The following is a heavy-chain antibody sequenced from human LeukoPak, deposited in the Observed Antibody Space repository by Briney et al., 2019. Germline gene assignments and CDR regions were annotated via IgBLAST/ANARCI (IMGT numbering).Heavy chain of an antibody. D-gene: IGHD6-19*01. CDR2: ISSSGSYI. Sequence: GGSLRLSCAASRFTFSTYSMNWVRQAPGEGLEWVSSISSSGSYIYSTDSLKDRFTISRDNAKNSLYLQMNSLRAEDTAVYYCARALTVAGTDWYFDLWGRGTLVTVSS. CDR3: ARALTVAGTDWYFDL. CDR1: RFTFSTYS. V-gene: IGHV3-21*01. J-gene: IGHJ2*01.